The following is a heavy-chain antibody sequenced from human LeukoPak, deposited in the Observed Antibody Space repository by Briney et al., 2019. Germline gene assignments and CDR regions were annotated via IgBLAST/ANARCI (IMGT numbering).Heavy chain of an antibody. CDR3: ARWWIVRRVIMYFDL. CDR2: IYYSGST. J-gene: IGHJ2*01. CDR1: GGSISSYY. Sequence: SETLSLTCTVSGGSISSYYWSWIRQPPGKGLEWIGYIYYSGSTNYNPSLKSRVTISVDTSKNQFSLKLSSVTAADTAVYYCARWWIVRRVIMYFDLWGRGTLVTVSS. D-gene: IGHD3-10*01. V-gene: IGHV4-59*01.